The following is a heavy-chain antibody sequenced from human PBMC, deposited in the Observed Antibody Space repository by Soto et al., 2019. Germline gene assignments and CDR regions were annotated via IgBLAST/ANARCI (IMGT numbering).Heavy chain of an antibody. Sequence: SETLSLTCTVSGGSISSSSYYWGWIRQPPGKGLEWIGYIYYSGSTNYNPSLKSRVTISVDTSKNQFSLKLSSVTAADTAVYYCARLLTIFDWFDPWGQGTLVTVSS. CDR1: GGSISSSSYY. V-gene: IGHV4-61*05. J-gene: IGHJ5*02. D-gene: IGHD3-3*01. CDR2: IYYSGST. CDR3: ARLLTIFDWFDP.